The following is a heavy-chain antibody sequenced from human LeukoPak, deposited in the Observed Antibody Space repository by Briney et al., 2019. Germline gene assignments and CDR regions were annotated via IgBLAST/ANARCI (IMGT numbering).Heavy chain of an antibody. J-gene: IGHJ4*02. CDR1: GYTFTSND. Sequence: ASVKVSCKASGYTFTSNDINWVRQATGQGLEWMGWMNPNSGNTGYAQKFQGRVTITRNTSISTAYMELSSLRSEDTAVYYCARGKRYCSSTSCYDIDYWGQGTLVTVSS. V-gene: IGHV1-8*03. CDR2: MNPNSGNT. CDR3: ARGKRYCSSTSCYDIDY. D-gene: IGHD2-2*01.